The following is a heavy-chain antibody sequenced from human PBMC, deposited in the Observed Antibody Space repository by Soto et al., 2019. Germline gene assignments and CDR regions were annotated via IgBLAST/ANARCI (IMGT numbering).Heavy chain of an antibody. V-gene: IGHV4-61*01. Sequence: PSETLSLTCTVSGGSVSSGSYHWSWVRQTPGKGLEWIGYIFFTGSTNYNPSLKSRVTISVDTSKNQFSLELRSVTAADTAVYYCARDGHGMDVWGQGTTVTVAS. CDR3: ARDGHGMDV. CDR1: GGSVSSGSYH. CDR2: IFFTGST. J-gene: IGHJ6*02.